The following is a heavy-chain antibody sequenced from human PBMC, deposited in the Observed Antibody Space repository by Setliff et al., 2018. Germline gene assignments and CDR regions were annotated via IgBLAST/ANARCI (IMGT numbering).Heavy chain of an antibody. CDR2: IYSGGTT. CDR3: ARELRSGHWYFDL. V-gene: IGHV3-53*01. D-gene: IGHD6-25*01. CDR1: GFTVSINY. J-gene: IGHJ2*01. Sequence: PGGSLRLSCAASGFTVSINYMSWVRQAPGKGLEWISVIYSGGTTYYADSVKGRFTISRDNSKSTLDLQMNSLRVEGTAVYYCARELRSGHWYFDLWGRGTLVTVSS.